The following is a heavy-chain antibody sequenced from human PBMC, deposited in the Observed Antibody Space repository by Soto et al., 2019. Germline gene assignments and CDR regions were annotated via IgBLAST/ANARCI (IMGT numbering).Heavy chain of an antibody. CDR2: IYYSGST. D-gene: IGHD1-26*01. V-gene: IGHV4-59*01. Sequence: SETLSLTCTVSGGSISSYYWSWIRQPPGEGLEWIGYIYYSGSTNYNPSLKSRVTISVDTSKNQFSLKLSSVTAADTAVYYCARDTNVGAEDYFDYWGQGTLVTVSS. J-gene: IGHJ4*02. CDR3: ARDTNVGAEDYFDY. CDR1: GGSISSYY.